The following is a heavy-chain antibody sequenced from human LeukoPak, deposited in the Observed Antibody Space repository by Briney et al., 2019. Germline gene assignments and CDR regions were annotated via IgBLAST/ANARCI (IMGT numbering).Heavy chain of an antibody. CDR1: GGSISSGGYY. J-gene: IGHJ4*02. V-gene: IGHV4-30-2*01. Sequence: SQTLSLTCTVSGGSISSGGYYWSWIRQPPGTGLEWIGEINHSGSTNYNPSLKSRVTISVDTSKNQFSLKLSSVTAADTAVYYCARGGGNFDYWGQGTLVTVSS. CDR2: INHSGST. CDR3: ARGGGNFDY.